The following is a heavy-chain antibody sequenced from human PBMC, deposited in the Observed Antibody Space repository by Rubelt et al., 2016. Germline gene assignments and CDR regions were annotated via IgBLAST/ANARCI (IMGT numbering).Heavy chain of an antibody. V-gene: IGHV1-18*01. CDR1: GYTFTSYD. CDR2: ISAYNGNT. D-gene: IGHD3-22*01. J-gene: IGHJ3*02. CDR3: ARDRLLDDSSGGDAFDI. Sequence: QVQLVQSGAEVKKPGASVKVSCKASGYTFTSYDINWVRQATGQGLEWMGWISAYNGNTNYAQKLQGRVTMTTDTSTSTAYMELSSLRSEDTAVYYCARDRLLDDSSGGDAFDIWGQVTMVTVSS.